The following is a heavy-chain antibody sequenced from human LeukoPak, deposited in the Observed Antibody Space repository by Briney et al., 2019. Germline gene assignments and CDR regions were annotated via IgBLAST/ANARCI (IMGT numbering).Heavy chain of an antibody. CDR3: ARAPLSGTYYTDAFDI. CDR1: GGSISTNNW. J-gene: IGHJ3*02. CDR2: IHHSGST. D-gene: IGHD1-26*01. Sequence: SETLSLTCAVSGGSISTNNWWTWVRQPPGKGLEWIGEIHHSGSTDYNPSLKSRVTISPDKSKNQFSLTLTSVTAADTAVYFCARAPLSGTYYTDAFDIWGQGTMVPVSS. V-gene: IGHV4-4*02.